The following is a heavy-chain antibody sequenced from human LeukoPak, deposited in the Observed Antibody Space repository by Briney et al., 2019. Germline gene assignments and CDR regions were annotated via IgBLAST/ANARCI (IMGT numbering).Heavy chain of an antibody. V-gene: IGHV4-38-2*02. J-gene: IGHJ4*02. Sequence: SETLSLTCTVSGYSISSGYYWGWIRQPPGKGLEWIGSIYHSGSTYYNPSLKSRVTISVDTSKNQFSLKLSSVTAADTAVYYCARGGYSYGHGYYFDYWGQGTLVTVSS. D-gene: IGHD6-13*01. CDR3: ARGGYSYGHGYYFDY. CDR1: GYSISSGYY. CDR2: IYHSGST.